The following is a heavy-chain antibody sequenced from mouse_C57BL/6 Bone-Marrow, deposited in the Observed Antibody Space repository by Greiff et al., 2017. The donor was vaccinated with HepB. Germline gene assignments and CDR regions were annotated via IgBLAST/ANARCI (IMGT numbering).Heavy chain of an antibody. J-gene: IGHJ3*01. D-gene: IGHD2-2*01. CDR2: IDPETGGT. CDR3: TRETMVTTRGPFAY. V-gene: IGHV1-15*01. CDR1: GYTFTDYE. Sequence: QVQLQQSGAELVRPGASVTLSCKASGYTFTDYEMHWVKQTPVHGLEWIGAIDPETGGTAYNQKFKGKAILTADKSSSTAYMELRSLTSEDSAVYYCTRETMVTTRGPFAYWGQGTLVTVSA.